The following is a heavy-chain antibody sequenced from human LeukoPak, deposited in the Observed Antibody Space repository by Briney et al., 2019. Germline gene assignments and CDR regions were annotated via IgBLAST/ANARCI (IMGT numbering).Heavy chain of an antibody. D-gene: IGHD2-8*01. Sequence: ASVKVSCKASGYTFTGYYMHWVRQAPGQGLEWMGRINPNSGGTNYAQKFQGRVTLTRDTSISTAYVGLSRLRSDDTAVYYCARVSCTNGVCHYRDFDYWGQGTLVTVSS. CDR3: ARVSCTNGVCHYRDFDY. CDR2: INPNSGGT. V-gene: IGHV1-2*06. CDR1: GYTFTGYY. J-gene: IGHJ4*02.